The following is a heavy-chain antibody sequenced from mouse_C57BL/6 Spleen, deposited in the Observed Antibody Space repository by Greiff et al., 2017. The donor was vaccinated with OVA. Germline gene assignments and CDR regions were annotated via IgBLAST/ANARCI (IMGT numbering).Heavy chain of an antibody. CDR2: ISYDGSN. Sequence: EVKLMESGPGLVKPSQSLSLTCSVTGYSITSGYYWNWIRQFPGNKLEWMGYISYDGSNNYNPSLKNRISITRDTSKNQFFLKLNSVTTEDTATYYCARGGTVVGDWYFDVWGTGTTVTVSS. V-gene: IGHV3-6*01. CDR1: GYSITSGYY. D-gene: IGHD1-1*01. CDR3: ARGGTVVGDWYFDV. J-gene: IGHJ1*03.